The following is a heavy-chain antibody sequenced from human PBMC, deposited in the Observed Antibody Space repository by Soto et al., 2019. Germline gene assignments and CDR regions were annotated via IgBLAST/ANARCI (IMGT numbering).Heavy chain of an antibody. J-gene: IGHJ6*03. CDR2: INHSGST. V-gene: IGHV4-34*01. CDR1: GGSFSGYY. D-gene: IGHD3-10*01. CDR3: AIFRTYYYGSGSYYHYYYYMDV. Sequence: SETLSLTCAVYGGSFSGYYWSWIRQPPGKGLEWIGEINHSGSTNYNPSLKSRVTISVDTSKNQFSLKLSSVTAADTAVYYCAIFRTYYYGSGSYYHYYYYMDVWGKGTTVTVSS.